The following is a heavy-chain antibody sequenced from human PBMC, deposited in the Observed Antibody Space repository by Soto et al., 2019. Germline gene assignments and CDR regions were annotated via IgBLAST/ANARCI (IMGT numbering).Heavy chain of an antibody. D-gene: IGHD1-26*01. J-gene: IGHJ1*01. CDR1: GASISSRSFH. CDR3: ARRVGAVPSQD. CDR2: IYYDGTT. Sequence: QLQLQESGPGLVKPSETLSLTCSVSGASISSRSFHWDWIRQAPGKGLEWIGSIYYDGTTFYNPSLESRVTISADTSNNRFSLKMNSLTAADTAVFFCARRVGAVPSQDWGQGTLVIVSA. V-gene: IGHV4-39*07.